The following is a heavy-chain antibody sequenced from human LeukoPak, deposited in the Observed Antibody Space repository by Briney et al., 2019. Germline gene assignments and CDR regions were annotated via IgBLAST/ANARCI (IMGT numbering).Heavy chain of an antibody. D-gene: IGHD6-19*01. J-gene: IGHJ4*02. V-gene: IGHV1-24*01. Sequence: GASVKVSCKVSGYTLTELSMHWVRQAPGKGLEWMGGFDPEDGETIYAQKFQGRVTMTEDTSTDTAYMELSSLRSEDTAVYYCATGVLEVIAVAGTLRDWGQGTLVTVSS. CDR2: FDPEDGET. CDR3: ATGVLEVIAVAGTLRD. CDR1: GYTLTELS.